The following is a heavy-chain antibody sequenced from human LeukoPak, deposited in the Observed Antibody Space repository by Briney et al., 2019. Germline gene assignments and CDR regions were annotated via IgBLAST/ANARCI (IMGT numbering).Heavy chain of an antibody. V-gene: IGHV3-30*02. CDR3: ARDLLEAKLVSYPYYYYYMGV. CDR2: IRYDGSNK. D-gene: IGHD6-13*01. CDR1: GFTFSSYG. Sequence: GGSLRLSCAASGFTFSSYGMHWVRQAPGKGLEWVAFIRYDGSNKYYADSVKGRFTISRDNSKNALYLQMNSLRAEDTAVYYCARDLLEAKLVSYPYYYYYMGVWGKGTAVTISS. J-gene: IGHJ6*03.